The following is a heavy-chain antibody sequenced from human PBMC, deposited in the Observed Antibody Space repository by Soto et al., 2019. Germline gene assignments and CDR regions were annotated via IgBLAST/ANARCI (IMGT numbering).Heavy chain of an antibody. Sequence: PGGSLRLSCAASGFTVSSNYMSWVRQAPGKGLEWVSVIYSGGSTYYADSVKGRFTISRDNSKNTLYLQMNSLRAEDTAVYYCARDPYGQSGYDSERYGRDVWGQGNKVRVSS. CDR3: ARDPYGQSGYDSERYGRDV. J-gene: IGHJ6*02. CDR1: GFTVSSNY. V-gene: IGHV3-53*01. CDR2: IYSGGST. D-gene: IGHD3-3*01.